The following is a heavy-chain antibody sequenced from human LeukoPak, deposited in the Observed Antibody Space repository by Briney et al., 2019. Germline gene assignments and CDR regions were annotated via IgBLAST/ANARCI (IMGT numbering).Heavy chain of an antibody. D-gene: IGHD2-21*02. CDR3: AKSAGGDCYPN. CDR1: GFTFSSYG. CDR2: ISYDGSNK. Sequence: GGSLRLSCAASGFTFSSYGMHWVRQAPGKGLEWVAVISYDGSNKYYADSVKGRFTISRDNSKNTLYLQMNSLRAEDTAVYYCAKSAGGDCYPNWGQGTLVTVSS. V-gene: IGHV3-30*18. J-gene: IGHJ4*02.